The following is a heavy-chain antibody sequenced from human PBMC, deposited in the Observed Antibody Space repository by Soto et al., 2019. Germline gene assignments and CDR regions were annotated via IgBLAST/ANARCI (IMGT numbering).Heavy chain of an antibody. CDR1: GGSFSGYY. J-gene: IGHJ6*02. D-gene: IGHD2-2*01. V-gene: IGHV4-34*01. Sequence: PSETLSLTCAVYGGSFSGYYWSWIRQPPGKGLEWIGEINHSGSTNYNPSLKSRVTISVDTSKNQFSLKLSSVTAADTAVYYCARGYNVVVPAANYYYYGMDVWGQGTTVTVS. CDR3: ARGYNVVVPAANYYYYGMDV. CDR2: INHSGST.